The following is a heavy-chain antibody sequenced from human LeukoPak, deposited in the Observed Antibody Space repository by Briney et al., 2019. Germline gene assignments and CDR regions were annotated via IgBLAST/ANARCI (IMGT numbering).Heavy chain of an antibody. D-gene: IGHD3-10*01. J-gene: IGHJ4*02. Sequence: SETLSLTCAVYGGSFSGYYWSWIRQPPGKGLEWIGEINHSGSTNYNPSLKSRVTISVDTSKNQFSLKLSSVTAADTAVYYCARRTILWFGELTAFDYWGQRTLVTVSS. V-gene: IGHV4-34*01. CDR2: INHSGST. CDR1: GGSFSGYY. CDR3: ARRTILWFGELTAFDY.